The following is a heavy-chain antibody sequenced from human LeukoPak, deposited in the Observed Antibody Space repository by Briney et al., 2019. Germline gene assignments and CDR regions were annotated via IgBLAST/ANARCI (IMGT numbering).Heavy chain of an antibody. V-gene: IGHV3-23*01. J-gene: IGHJ4*02. CDR1: GFTFSSYA. D-gene: IGHD2-2*01. CDR3: AKSKSGCSSTSCYAISFDY. CDR2: ISGSGSST. Sequence: GGSLRLSCAASGFTFSSYAMSWVRQAPGKGLEWVSAISGSGSSTYYADSVKGRFTISRDNSNNTLYLQMNSLRAEDTAVCYCAKSKSGCSSTSCYAISFDYWGQGTLVTVSS.